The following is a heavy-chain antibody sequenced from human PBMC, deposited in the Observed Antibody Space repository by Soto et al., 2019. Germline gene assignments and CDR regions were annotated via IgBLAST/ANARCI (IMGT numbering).Heavy chain of an antibody. CDR3: ATSNWFDP. J-gene: IGHJ5*02. CDR2: IYYSGST. CDR1: GGSISSRGYY. Sequence: QLQLQESGPGLVKPSETLSLTCTVSGGSISSRGYYWGWIRQPPGKGLEWIGTIYYSGSTYYNPSLTSRVTISVYTSKNQFSLKLSSVTAAATAVYYCATSNWFDPWGQGTLVTVSS. V-gene: IGHV4-39*01.